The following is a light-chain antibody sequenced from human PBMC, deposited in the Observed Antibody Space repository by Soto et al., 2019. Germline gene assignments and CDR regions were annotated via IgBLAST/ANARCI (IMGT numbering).Light chain of an antibody. CDR1: QSVSSY. J-gene: IGKJ4*01. V-gene: IGKV3-11*01. CDR3: QQRSNWPQLT. Sequence: EIVLTQSPATLSLSPGERATLSCRASQSVSSYLAWYQQKPGQAPRLLIYDASNRATGSPARFSGSGSGTDVTLTISSLDPEDFAVYYCQQRSNWPQLTFGGGTKVEIK. CDR2: DAS.